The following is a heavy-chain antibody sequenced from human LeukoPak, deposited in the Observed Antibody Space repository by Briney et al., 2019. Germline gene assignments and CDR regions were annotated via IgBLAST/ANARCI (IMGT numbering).Heavy chain of an antibody. Sequence: GTSLRLSCAASGFTFTSYGMHWVRQAPGKGLEWVALITYDGYYKYYSDSVKGRFTISSDTSKNTLYLQMNSRRAEDTAVYYCARDLSPVVRASPMGYWGQGTLVTVSS. CDR1: GFTFTSYG. CDR2: ITYDGYYK. V-gene: IGHV3-30*03. D-gene: IGHD3-10*01. J-gene: IGHJ4*02. CDR3: ARDLSPVVRASPMGY.